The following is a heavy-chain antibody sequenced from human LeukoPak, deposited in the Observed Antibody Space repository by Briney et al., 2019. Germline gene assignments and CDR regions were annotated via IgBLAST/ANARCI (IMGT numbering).Heavy chain of an antibody. CDR1: GFAFNTYG. CDR3: AKDVNSYCSGDCFDQ. Sequence: GGSLRLSCAASGFAFNTYGMDWVRQAPGKGLEWVAFISVDGGMQNYADSVKGRFTISRDNSKDTVSLEMNNLRTEDTAVYYCAKDVNSYCSGDCFDQWGQGTLVTVSS. V-gene: IGHV3-30*02. D-gene: IGHD2-21*01. CDR2: ISVDGGMQ. J-gene: IGHJ5*02.